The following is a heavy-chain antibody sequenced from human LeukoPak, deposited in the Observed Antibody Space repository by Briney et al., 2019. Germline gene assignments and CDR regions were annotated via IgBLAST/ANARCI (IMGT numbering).Heavy chain of an antibody. CDR1: GGSISSSSYY. D-gene: IGHD3-22*01. CDR2: IYYSGST. V-gene: IGHV4-39*07. Sequence: PSETLSLTCTVSGGSISSSSYYWGWIRQPPGKGLEWIGSIYYSGSTYYNPSLKSRVTMSVDTSKNQFSLKLSSVTAADTAVYYCARGRYYYDGSNNNWFDPWGQGTLVTVSS. CDR3: ARGRYYYDGSNNNWFDP. J-gene: IGHJ5*02.